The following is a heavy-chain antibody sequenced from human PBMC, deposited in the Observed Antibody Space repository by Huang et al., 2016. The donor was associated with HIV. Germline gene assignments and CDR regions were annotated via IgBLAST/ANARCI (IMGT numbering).Heavy chain of an antibody. Sequence: QVQLQQWGAGLLKPSETLSLTCAVYGGSFSGYYWCWLRQSPGKGLEWIGEINHSGSTNYNPSLKSRLTISVDTSKNQFSLKLSSVTAADTAVYYWARERMMSWLDDHDAFDIWGQGTMVTVSS. J-gene: IGHJ3*02. CDR2: INHSGST. CDR1: GGSFSGYY. D-gene: IGHD1-1*01. CDR3: ARERMMSWLDDHDAFDI. V-gene: IGHV4-34*01.